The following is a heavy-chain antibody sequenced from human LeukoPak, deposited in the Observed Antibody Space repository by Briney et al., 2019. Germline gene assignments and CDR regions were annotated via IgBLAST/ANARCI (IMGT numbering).Heavy chain of an antibody. Sequence: GGSLRLSCAASGFTFSSYAMNWVRQAPGKGLEWVSGISASGGRTYYADSVKGRFTISRDNAKNSLYLQMNSLRAEDTALYYCARGGDSSGYFWWGQGTLVTVSS. CDR1: GFTFSSYA. D-gene: IGHD3-22*01. CDR2: ISASGGRT. CDR3: ARGGDSSGYFW. J-gene: IGHJ4*02. V-gene: IGHV3-23*01.